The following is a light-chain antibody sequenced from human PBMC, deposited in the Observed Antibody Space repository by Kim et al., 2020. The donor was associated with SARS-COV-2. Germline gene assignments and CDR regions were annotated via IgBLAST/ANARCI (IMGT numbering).Light chain of an antibody. CDR3: QSYDSSNLWV. V-gene: IGLV6-57*04. CDR2: EDN. J-gene: IGLJ3*02. CDR1: SGSIASNY. Sequence: NFMLTQPHSVSESPGKTVTISCTRSSGSIASNYVQWYQQRPRSAPTTVIYEDNQRPSGVPDRFSGSIDSSSNSASLTISGLKTEDEADYYCQSYDSSNLWVFGGGTQLTVL.